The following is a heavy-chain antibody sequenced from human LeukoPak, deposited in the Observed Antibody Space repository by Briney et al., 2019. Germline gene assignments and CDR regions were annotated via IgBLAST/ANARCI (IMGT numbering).Heavy chain of an antibody. D-gene: IGHD5-18*01. CDR1: GFTFSRYS. J-gene: IGHJ4*02. Sequence: GSLRLSCAASGFTFSRYSMNWVRQPPGKGLEWIGEINHSGSTNYNPSLKSRVTISVDTSKIQFSLNLSSVTAADTAVYYCARGYSYGSYSDYWGQGTLVTVSS. CDR3: ARGYSYGSYSDY. V-gene: IGHV4-34*01. CDR2: INHSGST.